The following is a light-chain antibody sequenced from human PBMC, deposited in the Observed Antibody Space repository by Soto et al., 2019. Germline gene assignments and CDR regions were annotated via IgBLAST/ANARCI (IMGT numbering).Light chain of an antibody. J-gene: IGLJ2*01. V-gene: IGLV1-44*01. CDR2: SNN. CDR1: SSNIGSNT. CDR3: AAWDDSLNGVV. Sequence: QSALTQPPSASGTPGQRVTISCSGSSSNIGSNTVNWYQHLPGTAPKLLIYSNNQRPSGVPDRFSGSKSGTSASLAISGLQSEDEADYYCAAWDDSLNGVVFGGGTKLTVL.